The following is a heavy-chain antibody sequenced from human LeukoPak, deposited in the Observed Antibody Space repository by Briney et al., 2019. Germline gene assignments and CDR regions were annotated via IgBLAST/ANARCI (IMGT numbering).Heavy chain of an antibody. J-gene: IGHJ5*02. Sequence: SETLSLTCTVSGGSISNYYWSWIRQPPGKGLEWIGYIYYSGSTNYNPSPKSRVTISVDTSKNQFSLKLSSVTAADTAVYYCARDEGRLNWFDPWGQGTLVTVSS. V-gene: IGHV4-59*01. CDR3: ARDEGRLNWFDP. CDR1: GGSISNYY. CDR2: IYYSGST.